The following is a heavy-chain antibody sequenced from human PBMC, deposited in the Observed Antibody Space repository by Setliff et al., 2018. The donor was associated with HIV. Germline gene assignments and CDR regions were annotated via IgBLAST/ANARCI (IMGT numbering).Heavy chain of an antibody. V-gene: IGHV4-59*08. Sequence: PSETLSLTCTVSGGSISNYYWSWIRQPPGKGLEWIGHIYSSGSTNYNPSLKSRVTISVVTSKTQFSLKLSSVTAADTAVYYCARGITYYNFWSVYYTSEYNWFDPWGQGTLVTVSS. CDR2: IYSSGST. J-gene: IGHJ5*02. D-gene: IGHD3-3*01. CDR3: ARGITYYNFWSVYYTSEYNWFDP. CDR1: GGSISNYY.